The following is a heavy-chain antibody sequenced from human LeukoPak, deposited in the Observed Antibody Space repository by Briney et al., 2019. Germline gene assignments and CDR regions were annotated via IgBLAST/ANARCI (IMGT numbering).Heavy chain of an antibody. CDR2: ISYDGSNK. CDR3: AREGIPGPKDV. V-gene: IGHV3-30-3*01. Sequence: GGSLRLSCAASGFTFSSYAMHWVRQAPGKGLEWVAVISYDGSNKYYADSVKGRFTLSRDNAKNTLYLQMNSLIAEDTAVYYCAREGIPGPKDVWGKGTTVTVSS. D-gene: IGHD2-21*01. CDR1: GFTFSSYA. J-gene: IGHJ6*04.